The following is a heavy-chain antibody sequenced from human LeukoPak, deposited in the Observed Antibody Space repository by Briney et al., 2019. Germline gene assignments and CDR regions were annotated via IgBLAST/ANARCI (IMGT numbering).Heavy chain of an antibody. CDR3: ARDLDYCSGGSCWGRYYMDV. CDR2: LSPNTGGT. CDR1: GYSFNGYF. Sequence: ASVKVSCKASGYSFNGYFMHWVRQAPGQGLEWMGWLSPNTGGTNYAQKFQGRVTMTWDTSITTAYMELTRLKFDDTAVYFCARDLDYCSGGSCWGRYYMDVWGKGTTVTVSS. V-gene: IGHV1-2*02. D-gene: IGHD2-15*01. J-gene: IGHJ6*03.